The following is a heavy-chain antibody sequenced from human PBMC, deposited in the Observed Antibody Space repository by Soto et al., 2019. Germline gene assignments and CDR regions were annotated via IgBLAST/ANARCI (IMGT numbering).Heavy chain of an antibody. CDR3: AGTIVVVRAVIAGPERNYYYSYGMDV. CDR1: GYTFISYY. Sequence: ASVKVSCKASGYTFISYYMYWVRQAPGQGLEWMGIINPSGGSTSYAQKFQGRVTMTRDTSTSTVYMELSSLRSEDTAVYYCAGTIVVVRAVIAGPERNYYYSYGMDVWGKGPTVPVSP. J-gene: IGHJ6*04. CDR2: INPSGGST. V-gene: IGHV1-46*01. D-gene: IGHD2-2*01.